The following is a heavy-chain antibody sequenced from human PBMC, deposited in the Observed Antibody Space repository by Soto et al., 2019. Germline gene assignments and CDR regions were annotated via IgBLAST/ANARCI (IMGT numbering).Heavy chain of an antibody. CDR2: IDPSDSYT. CDR1: GYSFTSYW. CDR3: ARQAPQYDFWSGYYSHYFDY. D-gene: IGHD3-3*01. V-gene: IGHV5-10-1*01. Sequence: ESLKISCKGSGYSFTSYWISWVRQMPGKGLEWMGRIDPSDSYTNYSPSFQGHVTISADKSISTAYLQWSSLKASDTAMYYCARQAPQYDFWSGYYSHYFDYWGQGTLVIVSS. J-gene: IGHJ4*02.